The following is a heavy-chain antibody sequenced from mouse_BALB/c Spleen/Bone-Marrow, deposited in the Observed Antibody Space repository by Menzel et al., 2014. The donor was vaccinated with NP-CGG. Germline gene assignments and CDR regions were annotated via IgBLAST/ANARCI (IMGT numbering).Heavy chain of an antibody. CDR1: GYSFTGYY. CDR2: ISCYNGAT. J-gene: IGHJ1*01. CDR3: AMGVRLYWYFDV. Sequence: LVKTGASVKISCKASGYSFTGYYMHWVKQSHGKSLEWIGYISCYNGATSYNQKFKGKATFTVDTSSSTACMQFNSLTSEDSAVYYCAMGVRLYWYFDVWGAGTTVTVSS. V-gene: IGHV1S34*01. D-gene: IGHD2-3*01.